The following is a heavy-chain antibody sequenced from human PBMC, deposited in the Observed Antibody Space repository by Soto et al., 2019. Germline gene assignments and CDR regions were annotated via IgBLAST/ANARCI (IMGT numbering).Heavy chain of an antibody. J-gene: IGHJ4*02. CDR3: ASRQGPINSFGVVTEDDY. D-gene: IGHD3-3*02. CDR2: ISPYNGNT. V-gene: IGHV1-18*01. Sequence: QVQLVQSGAEVKKPGASVKVSCKASGYTFSSYEISWVRQAPGQGLEWMGWISPYNGNTNYAQKFQGRVTMTTDTSTSKAYMEMRSLRSDDTATYYCASRQGPINSFGVVTEDDYWGQGTMVTVSS. CDR1: GYTFSSYE.